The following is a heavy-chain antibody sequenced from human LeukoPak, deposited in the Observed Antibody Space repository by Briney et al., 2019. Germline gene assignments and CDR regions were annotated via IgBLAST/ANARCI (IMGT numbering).Heavy chain of an antibody. CDR1: GFTFSSYE. J-gene: IGHJ4*02. Sequence: GGSLRLSCAASGFTFSSYEMNWVRQAPGKGLEWVSSISSSSSYIYYADSVKGRFTISRDNAKNSLYLQMNSLRAEDTAVYYCARRGTYSSGWYLYYFDYWGQGTLVTVSS. V-gene: IGHV3-21*01. CDR2: ISSSSSYI. D-gene: IGHD6-19*01. CDR3: ARRGTYSSGWYLYYFDY.